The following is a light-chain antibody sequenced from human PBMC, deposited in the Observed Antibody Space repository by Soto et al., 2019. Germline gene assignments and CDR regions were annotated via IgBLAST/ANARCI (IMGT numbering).Light chain of an antibody. CDR1: QSISRH. V-gene: IGKV1-39*01. CDR3: QQTYSTPQP. Sequence: DIQVTQSPSSLSASVVATFTIAGRAIQSISRHLNWYQQKPGKAPKLLINIASSLQSGVPSRFSGSGSGTDFTLTISNVQPEDFATYYCQQTYSTPQPFGQGTRLEIK. J-gene: IGKJ5*01. CDR2: IAS.